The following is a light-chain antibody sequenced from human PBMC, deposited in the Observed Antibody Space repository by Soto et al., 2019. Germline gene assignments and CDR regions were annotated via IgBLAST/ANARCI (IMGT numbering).Light chain of an antibody. J-gene: IGKJ5*01. CDR3: QQYHKWPPIT. Sequence: EIMMTQSPVTLSVSPGERATLSCRASQSVNSNLAWYQQKPGQAPRLLIYGASTRATGIPARFRGGGSGTEFTLIISSLQSEDSAVYYCQQYHKWPPITFGQGTRLEIK. CDR2: GAS. CDR1: QSVNSN. V-gene: IGKV3-15*01.